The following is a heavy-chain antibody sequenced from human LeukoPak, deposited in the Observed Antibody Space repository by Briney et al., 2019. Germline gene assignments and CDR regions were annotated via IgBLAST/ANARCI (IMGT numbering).Heavy chain of an antibody. CDR2: IIPIFGTA. CDR1: GGTFSSYA. J-gene: IGHJ6*03. CDR3: ARDLTGIVGATHPYYYMDV. V-gene: IGHV1-69*13. D-gene: IGHD1-26*01. Sequence: SVKVSCKASGGTFSSYAISWVRQAPGQGLEWMGGIIPIFGTANYAQKFQGRVTITADESTSTAYMELSSLRSEDTAVYYCARDLTGIVGATHPYYYMDVWGKGTTVTVSS.